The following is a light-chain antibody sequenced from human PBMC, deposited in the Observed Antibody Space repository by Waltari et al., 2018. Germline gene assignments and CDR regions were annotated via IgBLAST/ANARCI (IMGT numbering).Light chain of an antibody. V-gene: IGKV1-9*01. CDR3: QQLHRYPMT. Sequence: IQLTQFPSSLSASVGARVAITCRASQGINTFLAWYQQKPGKAPKLLIYAASTSQSGVPSRFSGSGSGTDFTLTISSLQPEDFATYYCQQLHRYPMTFGRGTKVEIK. J-gene: IGKJ1*01. CDR2: AAS. CDR1: QGINTF.